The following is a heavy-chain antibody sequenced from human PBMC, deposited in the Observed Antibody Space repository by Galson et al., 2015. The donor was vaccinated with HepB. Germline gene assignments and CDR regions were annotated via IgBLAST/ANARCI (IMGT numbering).Heavy chain of an antibody. Sequence: SVKVSCKASGYTFTGYYMHWVRQAPGQGLEWMGRINPNSGGTNYAQKFQGRVTMTRDTSISTAYMELSRLRSDDTAVYYCARGGGCSSTSCYAEDYYYYGMDVWGQGTTVTVSS. CDR3: ARGGGCSSTSCYAEDYYYYGMDV. V-gene: IGHV1-2*06. CDR2: INPNSGGT. J-gene: IGHJ6*02. CDR1: GYTFTGYY. D-gene: IGHD2-2*01.